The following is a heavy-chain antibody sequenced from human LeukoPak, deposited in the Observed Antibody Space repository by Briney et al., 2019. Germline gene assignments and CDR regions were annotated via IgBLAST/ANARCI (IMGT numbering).Heavy chain of an antibody. V-gene: IGHV3-21*01. J-gene: IGHJ3*02. Sequence: GGSLRLSCAASGFTSSSYSVNWVRQAPGKGLEWVSSISSSSSYIYYADSVKGRFTISRDNAKNSLYLQMNSLRAEDTAVYYCARYPHRVYRGAFDIWGQGTMVTVSS. CDR3: ARYPHRVYRGAFDI. CDR1: GFTSSSYS. D-gene: IGHD4-11*01. CDR2: ISSSSSYI.